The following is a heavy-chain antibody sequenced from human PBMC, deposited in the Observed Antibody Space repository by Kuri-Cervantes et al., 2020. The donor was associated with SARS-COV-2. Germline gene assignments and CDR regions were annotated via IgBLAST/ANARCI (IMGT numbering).Heavy chain of an antibody. V-gene: IGHV3-43*01. Sequence: GESLKISCAASGFQFDDYTMRWVRQPPGKGLEWVSLISWDGATTYYADSVKGRFTISRDNSRNSLYLQMNVLRSEDTALYYCVKGQTGTTLSLYNWGQGTLVTVSS. CDR3: VKGQTGTTLSLYN. CDR2: ISWDGATT. D-gene: IGHD1-1*01. CDR1: GFQFDDYT. J-gene: IGHJ4*02.